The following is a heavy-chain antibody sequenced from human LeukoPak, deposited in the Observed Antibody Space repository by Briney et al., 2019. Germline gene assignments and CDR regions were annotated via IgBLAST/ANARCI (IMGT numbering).Heavy chain of an antibody. J-gene: IGHJ5*02. CDR3: ARDLDAQGWFDP. Sequence: SETLSLTCTVSGGSISSGSYYWNGIRQPAGKGLEWIGRIYASGITNYHPSLKSRVAISVDTSKNQFSLKLSSVTAADTAVYYCARDLDAQGWFDPWGQGTLVTVSS. V-gene: IGHV4-61*02. CDR1: GGSISSGSYY. D-gene: IGHD2-2*01. CDR2: IYASGIT.